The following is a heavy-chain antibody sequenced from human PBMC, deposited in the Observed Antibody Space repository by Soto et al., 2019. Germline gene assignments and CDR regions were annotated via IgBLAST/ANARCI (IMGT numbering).Heavy chain of an antibody. CDR1: GYIFTKYG. V-gene: IGHV1-18*01. Sequence: QVQVVQSGPELKKPGASVKVSCKAQGYIFTKYGMGWVRQAPGHGLEWMGLINVYNGDRKDAQKFQDRVSMTTDTATDTAYMELKSLRSGDTAVYYCARLQLGGDRMLNWFDPWGQGTLVTVSS. D-gene: IGHD2-21*02. CDR3: ARLQLGGDRMLNWFDP. J-gene: IGHJ5*02. CDR2: INVYNGDR.